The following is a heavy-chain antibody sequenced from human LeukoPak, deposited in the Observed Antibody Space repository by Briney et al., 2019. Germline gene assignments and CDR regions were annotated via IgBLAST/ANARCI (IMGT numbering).Heavy chain of an antibody. J-gene: IGHJ5*02. CDR2: ISAYNGNT. CDR1: VYTFTIYG. Sequence: GASVTVSFKSSVYTFTIYGISWVRQAPGQGLEWMGWISAYNGNTNYAQKLQGRVTMTTDTSTSTAYMELRSLRSDDTAVYYCARDLRWGFDPWGQGTLVTVSS. V-gene: IGHV1-18*01. D-gene: IGHD5-24*01. CDR3: ARDLRWGFDP.